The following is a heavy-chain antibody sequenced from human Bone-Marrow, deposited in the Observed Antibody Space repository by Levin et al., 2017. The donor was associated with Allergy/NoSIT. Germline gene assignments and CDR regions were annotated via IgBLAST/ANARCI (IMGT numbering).Heavy chain of an antibody. Sequence: TGGSLRLSCAASGFTFSNHAMNWVRQAPGKGLEWVSVVTGSASRTYYSDSVQGRFTISRDNSKNTLYLQMNSLRAEDTAVYYCAKASGSHYDWFGDYWGQGALVTVSS. J-gene: IGHJ4*02. D-gene: IGHD3-9*01. CDR3: AKASGSHYDWFGDY. CDR2: VTGSASRT. V-gene: IGHV3-23*01. CDR1: GFTFSNHA.